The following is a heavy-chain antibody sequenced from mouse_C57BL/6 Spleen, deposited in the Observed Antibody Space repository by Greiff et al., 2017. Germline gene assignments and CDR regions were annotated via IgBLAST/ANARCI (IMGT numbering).Heavy chain of an antibody. Sequence: EVQLQQSGPELVKPGASVKMSCKASGYTFTDYNMHWVKQSHGKSLEWIGYINPNNGGTSYNQKFKGKATLTVNKSSSTAYMELRSLTSEDSAVYYCARGGLRTWYFDVWGTGTTVTVSS. CDR3: ARGGLRTWYFDV. V-gene: IGHV1-22*01. CDR1: GYTFTDYN. D-gene: IGHD2-4*01. J-gene: IGHJ1*03. CDR2: INPNNGGT.